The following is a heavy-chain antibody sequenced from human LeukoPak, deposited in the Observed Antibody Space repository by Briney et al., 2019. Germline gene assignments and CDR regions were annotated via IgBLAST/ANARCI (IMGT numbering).Heavy chain of an antibody. CDR2: INGDGRNI. J-gene: IGHJ4*02. V-gene: IGHV3-74*01. CDR3: ARDRAFGVDFDY. CDR1: GFTFSSYW. Sequence: GGSLRLSCVASGFTFSSYWMHWVRQDPRKGLVWVSRINGDGRNINYADSVRGRFTISRDNAKNTLYLQMNTLRVEDTAVYYCARDRAFGVDFDYWGQGTLVTVSS. D-gene: IGHD3-16*01.